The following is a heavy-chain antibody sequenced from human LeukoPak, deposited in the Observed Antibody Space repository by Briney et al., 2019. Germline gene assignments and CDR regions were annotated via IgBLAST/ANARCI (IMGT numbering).Heavy chain of an antibody. V-gene: IGHV4-59*01. Sequence: SETLSLTCSVSGDSISMYYWNWIRQSPGKGREWIGYIDHTGSTNYNPSLNSRVTIPRNTSTNHFSLKLSSVTAADTAVYFCARGRVSSSSWQSVYYYYLYMDVWGKGSTVTVSS. D-gene: IGHD6-13*01. J-gene: IGHJ6*03. CDR1: GDSISMYY. CDR2: IDHTGST. CDR3: ARGRVSSSSWQSVYYYYLYMDV.